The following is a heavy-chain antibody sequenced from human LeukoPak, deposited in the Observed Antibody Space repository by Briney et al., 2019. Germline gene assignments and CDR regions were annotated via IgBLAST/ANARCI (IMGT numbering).Heavy chain of an antibody. CDR2: IYTSGST. CDR3: ARTRRGYCSSTSCYTVSAFDI. V-gene: IGHV4-4*07. D-gene: IGHD2-2*02. J-gene: IGHJ3*02. Sequence: SETLSLACTVSGGSISSYYWSWIRQPAGKGLERIGRIYTSGSTNYNPSLKSRDTMSVDTSKNQFSLKLSSVTAADTAVYYCARTRRGYCSSTSCYTVSAFDIWGQGTMVTVSS. CDR1: GGSISSYY.